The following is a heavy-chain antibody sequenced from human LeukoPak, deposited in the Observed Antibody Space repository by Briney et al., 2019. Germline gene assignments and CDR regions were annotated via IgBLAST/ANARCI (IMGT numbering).Heavy chain of an antibody. CDR1: GFTFDDYG. CDR3: ARESLQAVASEGSWFDP. J-gene: IGHJ5*02. D-gene: IGHD6-19*01. Sequence: GGSLRLSCAASGFTFDDYGMSWVRQAPGKGLEWVSGINWNGGSTGYADSVKGRFTISRDNAKNSLYLQMNILRAEDTALYYCARESLQAVASEGSWFDPWGQGTLVTVSS. CDR2: INWNGGST. V-gene: IGHV3-20*04.